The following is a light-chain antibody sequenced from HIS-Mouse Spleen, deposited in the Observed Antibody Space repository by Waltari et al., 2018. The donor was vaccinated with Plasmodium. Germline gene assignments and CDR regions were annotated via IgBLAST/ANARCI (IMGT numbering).Light chain of an antibody. V-gene: IGLV3-10*01. CDR2: EDS. J-gene: IGLJ3*02. CDR1: ALPNKY. Sequence: SYELPQPPSVSVSPGQTARITSSGDALPNKYAYWYQQKSGQAPVLVIYEDSKRPSGIPERFSGSSSGTMATLTISGAQVEDEADYYCYSTDSSGNHRVFGGGTKLTVL. CDR3: YSTDSSGNHRV.